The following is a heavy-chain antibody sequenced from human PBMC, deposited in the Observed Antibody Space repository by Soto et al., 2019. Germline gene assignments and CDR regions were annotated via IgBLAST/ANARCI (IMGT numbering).Heavy chain of an antibody. J-gene: IGHJ4*02. Sequence: SETLSLTCTVSGGSISSYYWSWIRQPAGKGLEWIGRIYTSGSTNYNPSLKSRVTMSVDTSKIQFSLKLSSVTAADTAVYYCAKVDFWSGYVDYWRQGTLVTV. V-gene: IGHV4-4*07. CDR2: IYTSGST. CDR3: AKVDFWSGYVDY. D-gene: IGHD3-3*01. CDR1: GGSISSYY.